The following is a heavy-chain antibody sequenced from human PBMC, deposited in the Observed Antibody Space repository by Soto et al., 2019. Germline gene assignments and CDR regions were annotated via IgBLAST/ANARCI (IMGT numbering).Heavy chain of an antibody. V-gene: IGHV1-69*01. CDR3: ARDGGRHSGGIDY. D-gene: IGHD1-26*01. Sequence: QVQLVQSGAEVKKPGSSVKVSCKASGGTFSSYSINRVRQAPGQGLEWMGEIIPIFGTANYAQMFQGRVTITADESTSTAYMELSSLRSEDTAVYYCARDGGRHSGGIDYWGQGTLVTVSS. CDR2: IIPIFGTA. J-gene: IGHJ4*02. CDR1: GGTFSSYS.